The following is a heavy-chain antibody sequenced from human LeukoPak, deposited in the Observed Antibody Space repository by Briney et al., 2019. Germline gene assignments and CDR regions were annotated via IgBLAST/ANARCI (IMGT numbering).Heavy chain of an antibody. CDR3: ARDHSNWNYAPDF. V-gene: IGHV1-18*01. Sequence: ASVKVSCKASGYTFTRYGISWVRQAPGQGLQWLGWIGASNGNTNYAQKFRDRVTMSTDTSTGTAYLDVRSLTSDDTAVHYCARDHSNWNYAPDFWGQGTLVIVSS. CDR2: IGASNGNT. J-gene: IGHJ4*02. CDR1: GYTFTRYG. D-gene: IGHD1-7*01.